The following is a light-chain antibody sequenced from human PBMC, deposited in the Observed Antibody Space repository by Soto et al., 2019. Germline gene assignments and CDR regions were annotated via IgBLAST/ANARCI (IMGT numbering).Light chain of an antibody. CDR2: GAS. V-gene: IGKV1-9*01. Sequence: DIQLTQSPSFLAASVGDRVTITCRASQGISSYLAWYQQKPGKAPNLLIYGASTLQSGVPSRFSGSGSGTEFTLTISSLQPEDFATYYCQQLSSSPQLTFGGGTTVEIK. CDR1: QGISSY. CDR3: QQLSSSPQLT. J-gene: IGKJ4*01.